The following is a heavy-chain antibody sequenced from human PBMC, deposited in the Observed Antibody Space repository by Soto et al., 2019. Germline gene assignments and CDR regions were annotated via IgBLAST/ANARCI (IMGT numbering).Heavy chain of an antibody. J-gene: IGHJ6*02. D-gene: IGHD6-13*01. CDR1: AFRFSTYA. CDR3: AKQTKYSSSWHRNYDYYYGMDL. V-gene: IGHV3-23*01. CDR2: VIVSGGST. Sequence: QLLESGGGLVQHGGSLRLSCAASAFRFSTYAMSWVRRATGKGLEWVSIVIVSGGSTYPADSVKGPFTISRDNSKNTLYLQTDSPRADDTAVYYCAKQTKYSSSWHRNYDYYYGMDLWGQGTMVTVS.